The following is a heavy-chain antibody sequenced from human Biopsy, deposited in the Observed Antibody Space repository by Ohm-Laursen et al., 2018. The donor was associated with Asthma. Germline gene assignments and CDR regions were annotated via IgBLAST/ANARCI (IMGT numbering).Heavy chain of an antibody. CDR2: IVFASGAT. D-gene: IGHD2/OR15-2a*01. V-gene: IGHV1-58*01. Sequence: GASVKVSCNASGVALSGYTFEWVRQARGLGLEWIAWIVFASGATNYAQNFQDRLTVTRDMSAGSVSMELLGLSSTDTAVYYCAAGRTSLQGESLIWGQGTLVSVSS. J-gene: IGHJ4*01. CDR1: GVALSGYT. CDR3: AAGRTSLQGESLI.